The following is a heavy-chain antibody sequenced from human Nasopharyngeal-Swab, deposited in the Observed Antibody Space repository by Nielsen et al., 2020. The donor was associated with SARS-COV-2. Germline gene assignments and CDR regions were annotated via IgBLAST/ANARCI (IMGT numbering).Heavy chain of an antibody. CDR2: IKSRADGGTT. D-gene: IGHD3-10*01. Sequence: GESLKISCAASGSCFNNAWMNWVRQAPGRGLEWVGRIKSRADGGTTDYAAPVQGRFTISRDDSKNTVYLQMDSLTTEDSGMYHCADGGLNWVDPWGQGTLVTVSS. CDR1: GSCFNNAW. J-gene: IGHJ5*02. CDR3: ADGGLNWVDP. V-gene: IGHV3-15*07.